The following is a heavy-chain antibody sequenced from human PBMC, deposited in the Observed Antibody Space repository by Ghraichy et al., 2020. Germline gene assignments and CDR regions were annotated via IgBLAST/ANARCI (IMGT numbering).Heavy chain of an antibody. J-gene: IGHJ4*02. V-gene: IGHV3-23*01. D-gene: IGHD3-22*01. Sequence: LSLTCAASGFTFSSYAMSWVRQAPGKGLEWVSGICGSGGSTFYADSVKGRFTISRDNSKNTLYLQMNSLRAEDTAVYYCAKARAYYYDSSGNNQGVYYFDYWGQGTLVTVSS. CDR2: ICGSGGST. CDR3: AKARAYYYDSSGNNQGVYYFDY. CDR1: GFTFSSYA.